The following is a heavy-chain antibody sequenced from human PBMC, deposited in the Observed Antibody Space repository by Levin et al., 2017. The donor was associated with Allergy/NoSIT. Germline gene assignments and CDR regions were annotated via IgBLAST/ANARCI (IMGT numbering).Heavy chain of an antibody. CDR3: ARVAGYSYGYYFDY. CDR2: IYLSGST. J-gene: IGHJ4*02. CDR1: GGSISSGGYS. V-gene: IGHV4-30-2*01. D-gene: IGHD5-18*01. Sequence: PSETLSLTCAVSGGSISSGGYSWSWIRQPPGKGLEWIGNIYLSGSTNDNPSLKSRVTMSVDRSKNQFSLKLSYVTAAATAVYYCARVAGYSYGYYFDYWCPATLVTVSS.